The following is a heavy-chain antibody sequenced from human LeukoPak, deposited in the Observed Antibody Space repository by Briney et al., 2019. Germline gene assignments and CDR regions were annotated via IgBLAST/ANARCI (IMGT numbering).Heavy chain of an antibody. CDR2: INPNSGGT. J-gene: IGHJ4*02. V-gene: IGHV1-2*02. CDR1: GYTFTGYY. CDR3: ARDPSGDRGYFDD. D-gene: IGHD7-27*01. Sequence: ASVKVSCKASGYTFTGYYMHWVRQAPGQGLEWMGWINPNSGGTNYAQKFQGRVTMTRDTSISTAYMELSRLRSDDTAVYYCARDPSGDRGYFDDWGQGTLVTVSS.